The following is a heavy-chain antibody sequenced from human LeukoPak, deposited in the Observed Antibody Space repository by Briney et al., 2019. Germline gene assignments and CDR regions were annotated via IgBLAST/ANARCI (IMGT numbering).Heavy chain of an antibody. V-gene: IGHV4-34*01. J-gene: IGHJ3*01. CDR3: ARGKRGIAAPNS. CDR1: GFTFSTYS. D-gene: IGHD6-13*01. Sequence: GSLRLSCAASGFTFSTYSMSWVRQAPGKGLEWIGEINHSGSTNYNPSLKSRVTISVDTSKNQFSLKLSSVTAADTAVYYCARGKRGIAAPNSWGQGTMVTVSS. CDR2: INHSGST.